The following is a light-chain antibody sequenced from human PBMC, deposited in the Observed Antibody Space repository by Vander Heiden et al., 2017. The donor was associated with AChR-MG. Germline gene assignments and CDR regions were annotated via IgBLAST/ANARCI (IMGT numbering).Light chain of an antibody. CDR3: QQYGSSPWT. J-gene: IGKJ1*01. CDR2: AAS. Sequence: EIVLTQSPGTLSLSPGERATLSCRASQSVSSGYLAWYHQKPGQAPRLLIYAASSRATGIPDRFSGSEFGTDFTLTSSRLEPEDLAVYYCQQYGSSPWTFGQGTKVEIK. V-gene: IGKV3-20*01. CDR1: QSVSSGY.